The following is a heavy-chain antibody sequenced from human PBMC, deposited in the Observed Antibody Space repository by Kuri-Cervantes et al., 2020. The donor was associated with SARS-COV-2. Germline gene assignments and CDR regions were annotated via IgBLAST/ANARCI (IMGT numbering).Heavy chain of an antibody. CDR2: ISYDGSNK. CDR3: ARARLRFVVVPAAAGDV. V-gene: IGHV3-30*01. CDR1: GFTFSSYV. Sequence: GGSLRLSCVASGFTFSSYVMHWVRQAPGKGLEWVAVISYDGSNKYYADSVKGRFTISRDNSKNTLYQQMNSLRAEDTAVYYCARARLRFVVVPAAAGDVWGQGTTVTGYS. D-gene: IGHD2-2*01. J-gene: IGHJ6*02.